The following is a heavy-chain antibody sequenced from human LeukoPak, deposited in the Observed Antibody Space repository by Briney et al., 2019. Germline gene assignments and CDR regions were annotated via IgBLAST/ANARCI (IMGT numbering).Heavy chain of an antibody. CDR3: ARVVAGFYYYMDV. CDR1: GYSISSGYY. D-gene: IGHD6-19*01. CDR2: IYTSGST. Sequence: SETLSLTCTVSGYSISSGYYWGWIRQPAGKGLEWIGRIYTSGSTNYNPSLKSRVTMSVDTSKNQFSLKLSSVTAADTAVYYCARVVAGFYYYMDVWGKGTTVTISS. J-gene: IGHJ6*03. V-gene: IGHV4-4*07.